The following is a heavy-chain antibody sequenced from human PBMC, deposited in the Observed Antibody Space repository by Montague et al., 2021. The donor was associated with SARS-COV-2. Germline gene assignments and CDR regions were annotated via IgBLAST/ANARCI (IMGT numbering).Heavy chain of an antibody. CDR3: ARGYDYVWGSYRYTYYFDY. J-gene: IGHJ4*02. Sequence: TLSLTCTVSGGSISSGSYYWSWIRQSAGKGLEWIGRIYTSGSTNYNPSLKSRVTISVDTSKNQFSLKLSSVTAADTAVYYCARGYDYVWGSYRYTYYFDYWGQGTLVTVSS. CDR2: IYTSGST. D-gene: IGHD3-16*02. V-gene: IGHV4-61*02. CDR1: GGSISSGSYY.